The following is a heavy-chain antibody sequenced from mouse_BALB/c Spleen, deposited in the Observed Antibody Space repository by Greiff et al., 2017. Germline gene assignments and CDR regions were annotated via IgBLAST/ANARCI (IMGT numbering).Heavy chain of an antibody. J-gene: IGHJ4*01. CDR2: IWSGGST. Sequence: VKVVESGPGLVAPSQSLSITCTVSGFSLTSYGVSWVRQPPGKGLEWLRVIWSGGSTDYNAAFISRLSISKDNSKSQVFFKMNSLQANDTAIYYCARNYYGSSYYAMDYWGQGTSGTVSS. CDR3: ARNYYGSSYYAMDY. D-gene: IGHD1-1*01. V-gene: IGHV2-2*02. CDR1: GFSLTSYG.